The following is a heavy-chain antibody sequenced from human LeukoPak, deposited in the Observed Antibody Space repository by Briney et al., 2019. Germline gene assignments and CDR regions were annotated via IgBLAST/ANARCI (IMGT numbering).Heavy chain of an antibody. J-gene: IGHJ4*02. D-gene: IGHD5-12*01. V-gene: IGHV3-23*01. Sequence: GGSLRLSCAASGFTFSTYGMSWVRQAPGKGLEWVSAISGSAAGTFYSDSVKGRFTISRDYSKNTLSLQMNSLRVEDTAVYDCAKYSSYAGYYSDSWGQGTLVTVSS. CDR3: AKYSSYAGYYSDS. CDR2: ISGSAAGT. CDR1: GFTFSTYG.